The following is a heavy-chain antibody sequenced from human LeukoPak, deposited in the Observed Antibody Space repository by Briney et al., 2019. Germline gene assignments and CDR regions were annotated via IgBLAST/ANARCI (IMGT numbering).Heavy chain of an antibody. J-gene: IGHJ4*02. D-gene: IGHD2-15*01. Sequence: ASVKVSCKASGGTFSSYAISWVRQAPGQGLEWMGRIIPILGTANYAQKFQGRVTITADKSTSTAYMELSSLRSEDTAVYYCARSVCRGGSCYYLPITGPSDYWGQGTLVTVSS. CDR3: ARSVCRGGSCYYLPITGPSDY. CDR1: GGTFSSYA. V-gene: IGHV1-69*04. CDR2: IIPILGTA.